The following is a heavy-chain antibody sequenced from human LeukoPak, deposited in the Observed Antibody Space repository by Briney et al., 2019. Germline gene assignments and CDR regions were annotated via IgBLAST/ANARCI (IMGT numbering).Heavy chain of an antibody. CDR1: GFTFSSYA. J-gene: IGHJ5*02. Sequence: GGSLRLSCAASGFTFSSYAMSWVRQAPGEGLEWVSAISGSGGSTYYADSVKGRFTISRDNSKNTLYLQMNSLRAEDTAVYYCANDTYYYDSSGHRSGWFDPWGQGTLVTVSS. D-gene: IGHD3-22*01. V-gene: IGHV3-23*01. CDR3: ANDTYYYDSSGHRSGWFDP. CDR2: ISGSGGST.